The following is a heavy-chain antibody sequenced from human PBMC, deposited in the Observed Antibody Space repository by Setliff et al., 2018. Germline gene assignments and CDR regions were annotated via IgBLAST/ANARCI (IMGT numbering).Heavy chain of an antibody. CDR3: ARVRPCGGDCSTGVGGPYYFDH. CDR1: QYTFTAYY. Sequence: ASVKVSCKASQYTFTAYYLHWVRQAPGQGLEWMGWINPNNGGTKYAQKFQGRVTMTTDTSTTTAYMELRSLTSDDTAVYYCARVRPCGGDCSTGVGGPYYFDHWGQGTLVTVSS. J-gene: IGHJ4*02. D-gene: IGHD2-21*02. V-gene: IGHV1-2*02. CDR2: INPNNGGT.